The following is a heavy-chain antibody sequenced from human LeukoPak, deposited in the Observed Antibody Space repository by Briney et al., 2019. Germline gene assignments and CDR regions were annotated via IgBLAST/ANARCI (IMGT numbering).Heavy chain of an antibody. CDR1: GFTFSSYS. V-gene: IGHV3-21*01. CDR3: ARSPVGQAVVVPAANAFDI. CDR2: ISSSSSYI. J-gene: IGHJ3*02. Sequence: GGSLRLSCAASGFTFSSYSMNWVRQAPGKGLEWVSSISSSSSYIYYADSVKGRFTISRDNAKNSLYLQMNSLRAEDTAVYYCARSPVGQAVVVPAANAFDIWGQGTMVTVSS. D-gene: IGHD2-2*01.